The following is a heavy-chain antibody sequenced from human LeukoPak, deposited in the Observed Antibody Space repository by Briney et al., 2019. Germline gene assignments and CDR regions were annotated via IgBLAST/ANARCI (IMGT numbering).Heavy chain of an antibody. CDR3: ARGGGGGDNWNYGYWFDP. D-gene: IGHD1-7*01. Sequence: ASVKVSCKASGYTFTGYYMHWVRQAPGQGLEWMGWINPNSGGTNYAQKFQGRVTMTRDTSISTAYMELSRLRSDDTAVYYCARGGGGGDNWNYGYWFDPWGQGTLVTVSS. J-gene: IGHJ5*02. CDR1: GYTFTGYY. V-gene: IGHV1-2*02. CDR2: INPNSGGT.